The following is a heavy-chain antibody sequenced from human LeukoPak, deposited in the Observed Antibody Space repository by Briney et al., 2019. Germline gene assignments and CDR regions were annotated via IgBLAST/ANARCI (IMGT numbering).Heavy chain of an antibody. D-gene: IGHD1-26*01. CDR3: APEWIEEWELRDEMGDY. CDR2: ISGSGGST. CDR1: GFTFSSYA. V-gene: IGHV3-23*01. J-gene: IGHJ4*02. Sequence: QSGGYLRLSCAASGFTFSSYAMSWVRQAPGKGLEWVSAISGSGGSTYYADSVKGRFTISRDNSKNTLYLQMNSLRAEDTAVYYCAPEWIEEWELRDEMGDYWGQGTLVTVSS.